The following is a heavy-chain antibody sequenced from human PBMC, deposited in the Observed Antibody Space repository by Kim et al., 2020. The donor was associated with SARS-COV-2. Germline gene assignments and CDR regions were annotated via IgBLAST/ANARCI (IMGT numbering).Heavy chain of an antibody. J-gene: IGHJ4*02. CDR3: ARDGDAPVVDFDY. Sequence: GGSLRLSCAASGFTFSDYWMYWVRQVPGKGLVSVSYIKPDGTATGYAASVKGRFTISRDNAKNTLYLQMNSLGAEDTALDYCARDGDAPVVDFDYWGQGTLVTVSS. CDR2: IKPDGTAT. V-gene: IGHV3-74*01. CDR1: GFTFSDYW. D-gene: IGHD2-15*01.